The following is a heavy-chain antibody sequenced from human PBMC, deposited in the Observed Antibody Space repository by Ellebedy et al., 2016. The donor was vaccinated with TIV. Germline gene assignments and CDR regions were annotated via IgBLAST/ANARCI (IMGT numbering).Heavy chain of an antibody. J-gene: IGHJ2*01. CDR1: DFPFDNYH. CDR2: IWFDGSET. Sequence: GESLKISCAASDFPFDNYHMYWVRQAPGKGLEWVALIWFDGSETYVTESVKGRFTVSRDNSNNILYLELTRLRAEDTAVYYCTRDLPGRDGFRYFDLWGRGTLVTVSS. D-gene: IGHD5-24*01. V-gene: IGHV3-33*01. CDR3: TRDLPGRDGFRYFDL.